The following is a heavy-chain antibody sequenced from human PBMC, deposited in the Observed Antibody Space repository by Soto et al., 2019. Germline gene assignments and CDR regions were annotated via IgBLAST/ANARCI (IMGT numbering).Heavy chain of an antibody. V-gene: IGHV4-34*01. D-gene: IGHD3-10*01. CDR3: ARGSNYYYGSGSYYNFGY. Sequence: SETLSLTCAVYGGSSSGYYWSWIRQPPGKGLEWIGEINHSGSTNYNPSLKSRVTISVDTSKNQFSLKLSSVTAADTAVYYCARGSNYYYGSGSYYNFGYWGQGTLVTVSS. CDR1: GGSSSGYY. CDR2: INHSGST. J-gene: IGHJ4*02.